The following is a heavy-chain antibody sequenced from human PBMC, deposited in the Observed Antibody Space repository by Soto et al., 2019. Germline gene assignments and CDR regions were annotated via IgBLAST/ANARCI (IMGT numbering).Heavy chain of an antibody. Sequence: QVQLVESGGGVVQPGRSLRLSCAASGFTFSSYGMHWVRQAPGKGLEWVAVIWYDGSNKYYADSVKGRFTTSRDNSKNSLYLQMNSLRAEDTAVYYCARDQRRVGDRLYYFDYWGQGTLVTVSS. J-gene: IGHJ4*02. CDR2: IWYDGSNK. D-gene: IGHD1-26*01. V-gene: IGHV3-33*01. CDR1: GFTFSSYG. CDR3: ARDQRRVGDRLYYFDY.